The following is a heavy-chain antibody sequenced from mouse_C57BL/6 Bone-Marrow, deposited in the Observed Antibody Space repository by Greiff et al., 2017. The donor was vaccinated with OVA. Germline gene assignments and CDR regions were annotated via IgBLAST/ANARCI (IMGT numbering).Heavy chain of an antibody. J-gene: IGHJ4*01. Sequence: VKLVESGPGLVQPSQSLSITCTVSGFSLTSYGVHWVRQSPGKGLEWLGVIWSGGSTDYTAAFISRLSISKDNSKSQVFFKMNSLQADDTAIYYCARNSPFYDGYYPWGQGTSVTVSS. CDR1: GFSLTSYG. D-gene: IGHD2-3*01. CDR3: ARNSPFYDGYYP. CDR2: IWSGGST. V-gene: IGHV2-2*01.